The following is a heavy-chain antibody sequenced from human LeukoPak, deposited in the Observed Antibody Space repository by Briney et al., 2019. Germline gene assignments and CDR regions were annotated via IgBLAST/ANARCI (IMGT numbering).Heavy chain of an antibody. Sequence: PGGSLRLSCAASGFTFSSYWMHWVRQAPGKGLVWVSRINSDGSSTSYADSVKGRFTISRDNAKNTLYLQMNSLRAEDTAVYYCARAQVGAPTDFWGQGTLVTVSS. CDR2: INSDGSST. CDR1: GFTFSSYW. J-gene: IGHJ4*02. CDR3: ARAQVGAPTDF. V-gene: IGHV3-74*01. D-gene: IGHD1-26*01.